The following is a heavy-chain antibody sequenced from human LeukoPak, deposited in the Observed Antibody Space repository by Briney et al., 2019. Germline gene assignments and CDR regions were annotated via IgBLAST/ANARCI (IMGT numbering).Heavy chain of an antibody. CDR3: AEIAAAGTGDAFDI. J-gene: IGHJ3*02. D-gene: IGHD6-13*01. CDR2: IKKDGSEK. Sequence: GGSLRLSCVASGFTFSSYWMNWVRQAPGKGLEWVANIKKDGSEKYYADSVKGRFTISRDNSKNTLYLQMNSLRAEDTAVYYCAEIAAAGTGDAFDIWGQGTMVTVSS. V-gene: IGHV3-7*01. CDR1: GFTFSSYW.